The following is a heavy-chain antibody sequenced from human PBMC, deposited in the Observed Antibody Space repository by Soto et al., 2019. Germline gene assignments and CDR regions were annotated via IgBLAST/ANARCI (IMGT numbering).Heavy chain of an antibody. CDR2: IKSKTDGGTT. J-gene: IGHJ4*02. V-gene: IGHV3-15*07. CDR1: GFTFSNAW. CDR3: TTDPLLGY. Sequence: GGSLRLSCAASGFTFSNAWMNWVRQAPRKGLEWVGHIKSKTDGGTTDYAAPVKGRFTISRDDSKNTLYLQMNSLKTEDTAVYYCTTDPLLGYWGQGTLVTVSS.